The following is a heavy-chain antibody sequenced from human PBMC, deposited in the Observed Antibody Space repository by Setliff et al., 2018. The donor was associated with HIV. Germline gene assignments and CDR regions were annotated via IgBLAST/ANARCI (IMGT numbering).Heavy chain of an antibody. CDR1: GYTFTSYA. D-gene: IGHD2-21*01. CDR2: INTNTGSP. J-gene: IGHJ3*02. V-gene: IGHV7-4-1*02. Sequence: ASVKVSCKTSGYTFTSYAINWVRQAPGQGLEWMGWINTNTGSPTYAQGFTGRFVFSLDTSVSTTYLQISSLKAEDTAIYYCARHRDIVDRRDAFDIWGQGTKVTVSS. CDR3: ARHRDIVDRRDAFDI.